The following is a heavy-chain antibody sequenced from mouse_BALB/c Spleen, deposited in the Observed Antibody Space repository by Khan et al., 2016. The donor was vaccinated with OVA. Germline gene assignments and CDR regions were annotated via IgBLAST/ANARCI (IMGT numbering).Heavy chain of an antibody. CDR2: IWGGGST. V-gene: IGHV2-6-5*01. CDR3: AKQIWSPYYGMDY. J-gene: IGHJ4*01. CDR1: GLSLTDHG. Sequence: QVQLKQSGPGLVAPSQSLSITCTVPGLSLTDHGVSWIRQPPGKGLEWLGVIWGGGSTYYNSVLKSRLSISKDNSKSQVFLKMNSLQTHDTAMYYCAKQIWSPYYGMDYWGQGTSVTVSS. D-gene: IGHD1-1*02.